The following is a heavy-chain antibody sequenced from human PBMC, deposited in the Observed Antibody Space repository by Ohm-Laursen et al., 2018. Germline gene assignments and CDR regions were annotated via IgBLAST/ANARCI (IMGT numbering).Heavy chain of an antibody. V-gene: IGHV3-66*02. CDR1: EVTDSPNY. D-gene: IGHD3-10*01. Sequence: SLRLSCAASEVTDSPNYMSWVRQAPGEGLECVAILYNGGFTYYADSVKGRFTISRDNSKNTLYLQMNSLRAEDTAVYYCARTFRDYYYYGMDVWGQGTTVTVSS. CDR3: ARTFRDYYYYGMDV. CDR2: LYNGGFT. J-gene: IGHJ6*02.